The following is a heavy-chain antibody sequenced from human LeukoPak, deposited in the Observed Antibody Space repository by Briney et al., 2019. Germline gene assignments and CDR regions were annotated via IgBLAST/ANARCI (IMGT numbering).Heavy chain of an antibody. D-gene: IGHD6-13*01. J-gene: IGHJ4*02. CDR1: GYTFTSYD. Sequence: ASVKVSCKASGYTFTSYDINWVRQATGQGLEWMGWMNPNSGNTGYAQKFQGRVTMTRNTSISTAYMELSSLRSEDTAVYYCARASSSWSDFDYWGQGTLVTVSS. V-gene: IGHV1-8*01. CDR3: ARASSSWSDFDY. CDR2: MNPNSGNT.